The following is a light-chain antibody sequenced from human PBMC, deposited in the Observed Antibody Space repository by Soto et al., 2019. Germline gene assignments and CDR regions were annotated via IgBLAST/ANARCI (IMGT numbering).Light chain of an antibody. CDR1: QDINNC. CDR3: QQCNNYPWT. J-gene: IGKJ1*01. Sequence: DIQMTQSPSTLSASVGDRVTITCRASQDINNCLAWYQQKPGKAPNLLIYKASSLESGVPSRFSGSGSGTEVTLTISSLQPDDSATDYLQQCNNYPWTFAQGTKLEVK. V-gene: IGKV1-5*03. CDR2: KAS.